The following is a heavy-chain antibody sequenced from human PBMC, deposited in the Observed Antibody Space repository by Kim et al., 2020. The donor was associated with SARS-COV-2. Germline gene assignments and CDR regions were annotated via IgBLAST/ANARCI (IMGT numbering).Heavy chain of an antibody. V-gene: IGHV4-59*08. CDR1: GGSISGYY. CDR2: IFYSGST. CDR3: ARHLFLPSFDP. J-gene: IGHJ5*02. Sequence: SETLSLTCTVSGGSISGYYWSWIRQPPGKGLEWIGYIFYSGSTNYNPSLKSRVTISLDTSKNQFSLKLNSVTAADTAVYYCARHLFLPSFDPWGQGTLVT. D-gene: IGHD3-10*02.